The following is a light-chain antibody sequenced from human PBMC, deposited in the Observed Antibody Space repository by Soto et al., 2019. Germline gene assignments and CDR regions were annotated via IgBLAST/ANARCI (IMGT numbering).Light chain of an antibody. J-gene: IGKJ4*01. CDR3: QQYYSPPNS. CDR1: QSVLHSSNNKNY. Sequence: DIVMTQSPDSLAVSLGERATINCKSSQSVLHSSNNKNYLAWYQQKPGQPPKLLIYWATTRESGVPDRFSGSGSGTDFTLTISSLQAEDVAVYYCQQYYSPPNSFGGGTKVEIK. V-gene: IGKV4-1*01. CDR2: WAT.